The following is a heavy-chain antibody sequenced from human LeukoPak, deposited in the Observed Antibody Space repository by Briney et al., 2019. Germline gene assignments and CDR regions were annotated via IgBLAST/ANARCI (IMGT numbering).Heavy chain of an antibody. Sequence: GGSLRLSCVASGFSFSNHEMNWVRQAPGKGLEWVSYISSSGSTIYYADSVKGRFTISRDNAKNSLYLQMNSLRAEDTAVYYCARGNGLYCGGDCYSYYYYYMDVWGKGTTVTVSS. CDR3: ARGNGLYCGGDCYSYYYYYMDV. CDR2: ISSSGSTI. CDR1: GFSFSNHE. V-gene: IGHV3-48*03. D-gene: IGHD2-21*02. J-gene: IGHJ6*03.